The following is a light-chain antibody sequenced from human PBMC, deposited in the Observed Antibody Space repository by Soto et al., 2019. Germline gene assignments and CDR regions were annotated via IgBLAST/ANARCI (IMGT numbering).Light chain of an antibody. CDR3: SSYTSTNTLVA. CDR2: DVS. V-gene: IGLV2-14*03. CDR1: SSDVGGYNY. Sequence: QSALTQPASMSGSPGQSITISCTGTSSDVGGYNYVSWYQQHPGKAPKLMIYDVSNRPSGVSNRFSGSKSGNTASLTISGLQADDEADYYCSSYTSTNTLVAFGGGTKLTVL. J-gene: IGLJ2*01.